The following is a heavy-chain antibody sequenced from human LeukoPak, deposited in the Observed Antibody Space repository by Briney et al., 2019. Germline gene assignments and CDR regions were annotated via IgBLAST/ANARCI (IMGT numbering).Heavy chain of an antibody. D-gene: IGHD5-12*01. CDR3: ARDDGYIYY. J-gene: IGHJ4*02. V-gene: IGHV3-11*01. CDR1: GFTFSNYY. Sequence: GGSLRLSCAASGFTFSNYYMSWIGQAPRKGLEWLSYISTSRRGNTVYYADSVQGRFTISRDNAKNSLYLQMHNLTAEDPAVFYGARDDGYIYYWGQRTLGTVSS. CDR2: ISTSRRGNTV.